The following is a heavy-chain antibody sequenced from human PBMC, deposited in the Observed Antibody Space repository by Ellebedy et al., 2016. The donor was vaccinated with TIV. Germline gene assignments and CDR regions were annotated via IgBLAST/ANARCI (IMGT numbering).Heavy chain of an antibody. Sequence: AASVKVSCKASGFTFTSSAMQWVRQARGHRLDWIGWVVVGSGNTNYAQKFQERVTITRDMSTSTAYMELSSMRSGDTAVYYCAAVPIMGATTVPDYWGQGTLVTVSS. V-gene: IGHV1-58*02. CDR1: GFTFTSSA. J-gene: IGHJ4*02. CDR2: VVVGSGNT. CDR3: AAVPIMGATTVPDY. D-gene: IGHD1-26*01.